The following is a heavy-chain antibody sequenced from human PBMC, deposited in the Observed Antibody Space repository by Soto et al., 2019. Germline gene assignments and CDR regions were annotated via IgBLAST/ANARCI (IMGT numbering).Heavy chain of an antibody. Sequence: QVQLVDSGGGVVQPGRSLRLSCAASGFTFSSYAMHWVRQAPGKGLEWVAVISYDGSNKYYADSVKGRFTISRDNSKNTLYLQRNSLRAEDTAVYYCARERPIYCSSTSCYRVYWGQGTLVTVSS. CDR3: ARERPIYCSSTSCYRVY. D-gene: IGHD2-2*01. CDR2: ISYDGSNK. CDR1: GFTFSSYA. V-gene: IGHV3-30-3*01. J-gene: IGHJ4*02.